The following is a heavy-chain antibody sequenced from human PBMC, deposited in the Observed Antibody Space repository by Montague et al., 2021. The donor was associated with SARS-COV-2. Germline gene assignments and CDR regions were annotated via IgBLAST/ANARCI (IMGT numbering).Heavy chain of an antibody. CDR2: INHGGST. Sequence: SETLSLTCAVYGGSFSGYYWNWIRQPPGKGLEWTGEINHGGSTNYNPSLKSRVTMSVDTSKNQFSLKLSSVTAADTAVYYGARGARQGYGFRLGSFDSWGQGTLVTVSS. CDR1: GGSFSGYY. J-gene: IGHJ4*02. V-gene: IGHV4-34*01. CDR3: ARGARQGYGFRLGSFDS. D-gene: IGHD3-10*01.